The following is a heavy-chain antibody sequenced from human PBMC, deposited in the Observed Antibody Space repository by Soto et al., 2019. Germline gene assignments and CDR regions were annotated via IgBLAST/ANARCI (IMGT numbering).Heavy chain of an antibody. CDR3: ARISPMITFGGVIVSRAHAFDI. CDR1: GSPISGHY. CDR2: ISYIDYSGST. Sequence: SETMSLTCTVSGSPISGHYWTWVRQTPGKGLEYLGYISYIDYSGSTTYSPSLKSRVTISVDTSKNQFSLKLSSVTAADTAVYYCARISPMITFGGVIVSRAHAFDIWGQGTMVTVSS. V-gene: IGHV4-59*11. J-gene: IGHJ3*02. D-gene: IGHD3-16*02.